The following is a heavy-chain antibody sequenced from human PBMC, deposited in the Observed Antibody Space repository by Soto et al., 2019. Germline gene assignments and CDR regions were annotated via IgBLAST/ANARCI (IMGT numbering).Heavy chain of an antibody. CDR2: IVVGSGNT. CDR1: GFTITSSA. V-gene: IGHV1-58*01. Sequence: SVKVSCKASGFTITSSAVQWVRQARGQRLEWIGWIVVGSGNTNYAQKFQERVTITRDMSTSTAYMELSSLRSEDTAVYYCAAGPIVVGSSWFDPWGQGTLVTVSS. D-gene: IGHD1-26*01. CDR3: AAGPIVVGSSWFDP. J-gene: IGHJ5*02.